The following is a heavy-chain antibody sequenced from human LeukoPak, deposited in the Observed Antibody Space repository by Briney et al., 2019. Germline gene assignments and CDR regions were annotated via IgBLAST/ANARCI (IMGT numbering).Heavy chain of an antibody. CDR2: INHSGST. CDR3: ARPHFQSPWGVGRIHYMDV. D-gene: IGHD3-10*01. Sequence: PSETLSLTCAVYGGSFSGYYWSWIRQPPGKGLEWIGEINHSGSTNYNPSLKSRVTISVDTSKNQFSLKLSSVTAADTAVYYCARPHFQSPWGVGRIHYMDVSGKGTTVTVSS. J-gene: IGHJ6*03. CDR1: GGSFSGYY. V-gene: IGHV4-34*01.